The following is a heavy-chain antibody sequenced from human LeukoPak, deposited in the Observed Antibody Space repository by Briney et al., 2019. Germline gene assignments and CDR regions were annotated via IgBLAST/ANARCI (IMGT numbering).Heavy chain of an antibody. V-gene: IGHV1-2*02. D-gene: IGHD1-26*01. CDR2: INPNSGGT. Sequence: GASVTVSFTASGYTFTGYYMHWVRQAPGQGLEWMGWINPNSGGTNYAQKFQGRVTMTRDTSISTAYMELSRLRSDDTAVYYCAGTFSEWELLNNWGQGTLVTVSS. CDR1: GYTFTGYY. CDR3: AGTFSEWELLNN. J-gene: IGHJ4*02.